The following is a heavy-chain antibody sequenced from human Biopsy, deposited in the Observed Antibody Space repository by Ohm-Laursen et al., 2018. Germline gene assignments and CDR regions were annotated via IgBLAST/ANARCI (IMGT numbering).Heavy chain of an antibody. CDR3: ARDRGYYSDRTVPGYFDL. CDR1: GDSISSYY. Sequence: GPLSLTCTVSGDSISSYYWSWIRQPPGKGLEWIGYVYYTGSTDYNPSLQSRVTISVDTSKNHFSLRLRSVTPADTAIYYCARDRGYYSDRTVPGYFDLWGRGTLVTVSS. V-gene: IGHV4-59*01. CDR2: VYYTGST. D-gene: IGHD3-22*01. J-gene: IGHJ2*01.